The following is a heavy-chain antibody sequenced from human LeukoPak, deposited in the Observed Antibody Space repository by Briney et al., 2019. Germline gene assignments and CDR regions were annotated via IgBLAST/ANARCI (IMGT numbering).Heavy chain of an antibody. CDR1: GLTFSSYA. D-gene: IGHD5-18*01. Sequence: GGSLRLSCAASGLTFSSYAMSWVRQAPGKGLEWVSGISGNGGGTYYADSVKGRFTISRDNSKNTLYLQMNSLRVGDTAVYYCAQGRLGYSYGAFDHWGQGTLVTVSS. CDR3: AQGRLGYSYGAFDH. CDR2: ISGNGGGT. V-gene: IGHV3-23*01. J-gene: IGHJ4*02.